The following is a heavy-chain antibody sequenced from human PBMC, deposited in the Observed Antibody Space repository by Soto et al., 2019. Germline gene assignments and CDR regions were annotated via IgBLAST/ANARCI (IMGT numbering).Heavy chain of an antibody. CDR2: IYYSGST. D-gene: IGHD4-17*01. CDR1: GGSISSGGYY. V-gene: IGHV4-31*03. CDR3: ARDSGNGDYLGDGGFLRY. Sequence: QVQLQESGPGLVKPSQTLSLTCTVSGGSISSGGYYWSWIRQHPGKGLEWIGYIYYSGSTYYNPSLKSRVTISVDTSKNQFSLKLSSVTAADTAVYYCARDSGNGDYLGDGGFLRYWGQGTLVTVSS. J-gene: IGHJ4*02.